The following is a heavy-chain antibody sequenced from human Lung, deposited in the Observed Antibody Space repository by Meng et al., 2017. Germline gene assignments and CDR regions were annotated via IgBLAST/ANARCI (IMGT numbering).Heavy chain of an antibody. J-gene: IGHJ4*02. Sequence: QVQLTHSAPGLVKPSGTLSLTCVVSGGSISSIDWWSWVRQPPGKGLEWIGEIYHGGDTNYNPSLKSRVTIAIDRSKNQFSLKLSSVTAADTAVYYCASWIYSCGWQWGQGTLVTVSS. CDR2: IYHGGDT. CDR1: GGSISSIDW. V-gene: IGHV4/OR15-8*02. D-gene: IGHD6-19*01. CDR3: ASWIYSCGWQ.